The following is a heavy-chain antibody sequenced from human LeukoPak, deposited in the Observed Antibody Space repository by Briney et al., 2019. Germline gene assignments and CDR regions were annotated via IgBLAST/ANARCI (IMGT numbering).Heavy chain of an antibody. D-gene: IGHD2-21*02. CDR2: INSDGSST. CDR3: ARGYCGGDCHFDY. J-gene: IGHJ4*02. Sequence: PGESLRLSCAASGFTFSSYWMHWVRQPPGKGLVWVPRINSDGSSTSYADSVKGRFTISRDNAKNTLYLQMNSLRAEDTAVYYCARGYCGGDCHFDYWGQGTLVTVSS. V-gene: IGHV3-74*01. CDR1: GFTFSSYW.